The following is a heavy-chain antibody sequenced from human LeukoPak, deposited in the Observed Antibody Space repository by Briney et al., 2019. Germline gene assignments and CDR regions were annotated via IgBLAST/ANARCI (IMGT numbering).Heavy chain of an antibody. V-gene: IGHV3-30*03. Sequence: GRSLRLSCAASGFTFSSYGMHWVRQAPGKGLEWVAVISYDGSNKYYADSVKGRFTISRDNSKNTLYLQMNSLRAEDTAVYYCARDRYSSGWRLFDYWGQGTLVTVSS. D-gene: IGHD6-19*01. J-gene: IGHJ4*02. CDR1: GFTFSSYG. CDR3: ARDRYSSGWRLFDY. CDR2: ISYDGSNK.